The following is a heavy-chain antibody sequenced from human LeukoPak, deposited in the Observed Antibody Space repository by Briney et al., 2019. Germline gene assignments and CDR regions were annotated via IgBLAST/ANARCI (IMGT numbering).Heavy chain of an antibody. J-gene: IGHJ6*03. Sequence: PSETLSLTCTVSGGSISSSSYYWGWIRQPPGKGLEWIGSIYYSGSTYYNPSLKSRVTISVDTSKNQFSLKLSSVTAADTAVYYCARLKEYYDILTGYYPIYYYYYMDVWGKGTTVTISS. D-gene: IGHD3-9*01. CDR3: ARLKEYYDILTGYYPIYYYYYMDV. CDR1: GGSISSSSYY. CDR2: IYYSGST. V-gene: IGHV4-39*01.